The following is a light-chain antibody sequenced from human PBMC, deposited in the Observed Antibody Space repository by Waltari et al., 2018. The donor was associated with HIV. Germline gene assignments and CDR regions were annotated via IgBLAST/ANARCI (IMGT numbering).Light chain of an antibody. Sequence: EIVLTQSPGTLSLSPGERATLSCRASQSVSSSYLAWYQQKPGPAPRLLIYGASSRATGIPDRFSGSGSGTDFTLTISRLEPEDFAVFYCQKYGTSPYTFGQGTKVEI. J-gene: IGKJ2*01. V-gene: IGKV3-20*01. CDR3: QKYGTSPYT. CDR2: GAS. CDR1: QSVSSSY.